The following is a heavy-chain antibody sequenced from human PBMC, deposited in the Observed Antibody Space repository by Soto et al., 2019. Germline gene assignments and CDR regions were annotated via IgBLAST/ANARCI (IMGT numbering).Heavy chain of an antibody. J-gene: IGHJ6*02. D-gene: IGHD6-13*01. CDR1: GFTFSSYA. V-gene: IGHV3-30-3*01. Sequence: GSLRLSCAASGFTFSSYAMHWVRQAPGKGLEWVAVISYDGSNKYYADSVKGRFTISRDNSKNTLYLQMNSLRAEDTAVYYCAREPRIHLSSSSRYYYYYGMDVWGQGT. CDR3: AREPRIHLSSSSRYYYYYGMDV. CDR2: ISYDGSNK.